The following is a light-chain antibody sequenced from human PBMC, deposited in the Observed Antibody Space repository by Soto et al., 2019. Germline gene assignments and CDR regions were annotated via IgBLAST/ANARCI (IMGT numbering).Light chain of an antibody. CDR3: QVFDGSNDYV. CDR2: YDN. V-gene: IGLV3-21*04. J-gene: IGLJ1*01. CDR1: NIGSKI. Sequence: SYVLTQPPSVSVAPGKTARITCGGDNIGSKIVHWYQQRPGQAPVLVIYYDNDRPSGIPERFSGSNSGNTATLTITGVEVGDEADYYCQVFDGSNDYVFGTGTKLTVL.